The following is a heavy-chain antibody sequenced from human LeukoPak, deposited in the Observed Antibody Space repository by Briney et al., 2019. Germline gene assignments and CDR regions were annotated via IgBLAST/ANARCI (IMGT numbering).Heavy chain of an antibody. J-gene: IGHJ3*02. CDR1: GFTFSSYE. Sequence: GGSLRLSCAASGFTFSSYEMNWVRQAPGKGLEWVSYISSSGSTIYYADSVKGRFTISRDNAKHTLYLQMNSLRAEDTAIYYCAKARRGDYARGAFDIRGPGAMVTVSS. CDR3: AKARRGDYARGAFDI. V-gene: IGHV3-48*03. CDR2: ISSSGSTI. D-gene: IGHD4-17*01.